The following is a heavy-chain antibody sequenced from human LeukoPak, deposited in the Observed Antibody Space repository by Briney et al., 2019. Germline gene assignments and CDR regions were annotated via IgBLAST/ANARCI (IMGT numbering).Heavy chain of an antibody. CDR2: IWYDGSNK. Sequence: PGGSLRLSCAASGFTFSSYGMHWVRQAPGKGLEWVAVIWYDGSNKYYADSVKGRFTISRDNSENTLYLQMNSLRAEDTAIYYCARDENHYFDYWGQGTLVTVSS. CDR3: ARDENHYFDY. CDR1: GFTFSSYG. J-gene: IGHJ4*02. V-gene: IGHV3-33*01.